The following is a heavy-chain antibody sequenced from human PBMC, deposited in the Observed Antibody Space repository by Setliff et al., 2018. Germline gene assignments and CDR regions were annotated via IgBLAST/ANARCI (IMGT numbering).Heavy chain of an antibody. Sequence: SETLSLTCAIYGQSFSDYYWSWVRQPPGKGLEWIGEIYHSGSTNYNPSLKSRVTISVDTSKNQFSLKLSSVTAADTAVYYCARDRQYCSSPTCYSSYFYYYYMDVWGKGTTVTVSS. CDR1: GQSFSDYY. D-gene: IGHD2-2*02. CDR2: IYHSGST. CDR3: ARDRQYCSSPTCYSSYFYYYYMDV. J-gene: IGHJ6*03. V-gene: IGHV4-34*01.